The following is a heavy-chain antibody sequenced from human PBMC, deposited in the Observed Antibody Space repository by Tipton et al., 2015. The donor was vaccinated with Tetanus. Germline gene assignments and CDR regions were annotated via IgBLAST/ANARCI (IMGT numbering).Heavy chain of an antibody. CDR1: GITVRDAW. J-gene: IGHJ5*01. CDR2: SYAGGNYA. V-gene: IGHV3-23*03. CDR3: AKVRGTLRYSFDS. Sequence: SLRLSCAASGITVRDAWMGWVRQAPGKGLEWVSVSYAGGNYAYYADSVKGRFTTSRDDSKNTLYLHMTSLRAEDTAVYYCAKVRGTLRYSFDSWGQGTLVTVSS. D-gene: IGHD1-26*01.